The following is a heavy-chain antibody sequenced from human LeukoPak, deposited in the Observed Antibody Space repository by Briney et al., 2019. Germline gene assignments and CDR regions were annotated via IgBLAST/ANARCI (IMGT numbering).Heavy chain of an antibody. D-gene: IGHD3-9*01. CDR2: IDSDGSST. V-gene: IGHV3-74*01. J-gene: IGHJ4*02. CDR1: GFTFNTYW. Sequence: GGSLRLSCAASGFTFNTYWMHWVRQAPGKGLVWVSRIDSDGSSTSYADSVKGRFNISRDDAKNTLYLQMNSLRAEDTAVYYCTRDYDILWGQGTLVTVSS. CDR3: TRDYDIL.